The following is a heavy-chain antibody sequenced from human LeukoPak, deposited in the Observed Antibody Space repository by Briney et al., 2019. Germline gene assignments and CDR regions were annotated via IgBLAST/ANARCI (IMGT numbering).Heavy chain of an antibody. Sequence: GGSLRLSGAASGFTVGSNYMSWVRQAPGKGLEWVSVIYSGGSTYYADSVKGRFIISRDNSKNTLYLQMNSLRAEDTAVYYCARGRSRDGYCLDYWGQGTLVTVSS. J-gene: IGHJ4*02. CDR2: IYSGGST. CDR1: GFTVGSNY. D-gene: IGHD5-24*01. CDR3: ARGRSRDGYCLDY. V-gene: IGHV3-53*01.